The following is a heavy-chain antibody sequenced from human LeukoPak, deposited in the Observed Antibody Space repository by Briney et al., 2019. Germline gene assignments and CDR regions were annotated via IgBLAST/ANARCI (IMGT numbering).Heavy chain of an antibody. D-gene: IGHD3-16*01. J-gene: IGHJ3*02. Sequence: SVKVSCKASGYTFTSYYMHWVRQAPGQGLEWMGGIIPIFGTANYAQKFQGRVTITADKSTSTAYMELSSLRSEDTAVYYCARELALLRYAFDIWGQGTMVTVSS. CDR3: ARELALLRYAFDI. V-gene: IGHV1-69*06. CDR1: GYTFTSYY. CDR2: IIPIFGTA.